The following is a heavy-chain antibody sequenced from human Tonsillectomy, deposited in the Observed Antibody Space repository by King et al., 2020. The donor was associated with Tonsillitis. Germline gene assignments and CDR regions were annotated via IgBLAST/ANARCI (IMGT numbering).Heavy chain of an antibody. CDR3: ARSGGGYYYDSSGFAFDI. CDR2: INPNSGAT. V-gene: IGHV1-2*02. J-gene: IGHJ3*02. Sequence: QLVQSGAEVKKPGASVKVSCKASGYTFTGDYMHWVRQAPGQGLEWMGWINPNSGATNYAQKFQGRVTMTRDTSISPAYMEPSRLRSDDTAVYYCARSGGGYYYDSSGFAFDIWGQGTMVTVSS. D-gene: IGHD3-22*01. CDR1: GYTFTGDY.